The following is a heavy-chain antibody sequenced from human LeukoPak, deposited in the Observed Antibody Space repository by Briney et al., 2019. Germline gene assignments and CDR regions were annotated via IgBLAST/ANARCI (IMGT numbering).Heavy chain of an antibody. CDR1: GFTFSSYA. Sequence: GGSLRLSCAASGFTFSSYATHWVRQAPGKGLEWVAVISYDGSNKYYADSVKGRFTISRDNSKNTLYLQMNSLRAEDTAVYYCARGLDGYNEMPFDYWGQGTLVTVSS. CDR3: ARGLDGYNEMPFDY. J-gene: IGHJ4*02. D-gene: IGHD5-24*01. CDR2: ISYDGSNK. V-gene: IGHV3-30-3*01.